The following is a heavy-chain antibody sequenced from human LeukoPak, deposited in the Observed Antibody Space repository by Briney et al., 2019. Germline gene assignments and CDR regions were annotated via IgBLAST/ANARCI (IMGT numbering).Heavy chain of an antibody. V-gene: IGHV4-34*01. CDR1: GGAFSGYY. D-gene: IGHD3-10*01. J-gene: IGHJ6*03. Sequence: SETLSLTCAVYGGAFSGYYWSWIRQPPGRGLEWIGEINHSGSTNYNPSLKSRVTISVDTSKNQFSLKLSSVTAADTAVYYCARDRAYGSGSYRYYYYYYMDVWGKGTTVTVSS. CDR2: INHSGST. CDR3: ARDRAYGSGSYRYYYYYYMDV.